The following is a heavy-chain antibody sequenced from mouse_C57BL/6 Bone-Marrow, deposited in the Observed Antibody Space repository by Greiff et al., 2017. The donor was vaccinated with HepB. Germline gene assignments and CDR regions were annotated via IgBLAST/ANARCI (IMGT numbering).Heavy chain of an antibody. CDR3: ARHDDGYGGFAY. D-gene: IGHD2-3*01. CDR1: GFTFSDYG. CDR2: ISNLAYSI. V-gene: IGHV5-15*01. J-gene: IGHJ3*01. Sequence: EVQLVESGGGLVQPGGSLKLSCAASGFTFSDYGMAWVRQAPRKGPEWVAFISNLAYSIYYADTVTGRFTISRENAKNTRYLEMSSLRSEDTAMYYCARHDDGYGGFAYWGQGTLVTVSA.